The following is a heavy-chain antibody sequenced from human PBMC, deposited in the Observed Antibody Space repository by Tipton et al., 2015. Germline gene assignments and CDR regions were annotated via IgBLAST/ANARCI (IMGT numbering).Heavy chain of an antibody. J-gene: IGHJ4*02. CDR2: IQYSGST. V-gene: IGHV4-59*02. CDR1: GGSVSKYF. D-gene: IGHD4-17*01. Sequence: PGLVKPSETLSLTCTVSGGSVSKYFWSWIRQPPGKELEWIGYIQYSGSTNYNPSLKSRVTISVDTSKSQFSLKMTSVTATDTAVYYCARSRYTVTPDSWGQGTLVTVSS. CDR3: ARSRYTVTPDS.